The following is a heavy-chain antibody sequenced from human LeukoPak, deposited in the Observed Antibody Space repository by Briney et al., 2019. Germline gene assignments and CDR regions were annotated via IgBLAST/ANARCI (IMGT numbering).Heavy chain of an antibody. V-gene: IGHV1-69*01. CDR3: ATDSSYVVPATNYYYYYGMDV. CDR1: GGTFSSYA. CDR2: IIPIFGTA. J-gene: IGHJ6*02. Sequence: SVKVSCKASGGTFSSYAISWVRQAPGQWLEWMGGIIPIFGTANYAQKFQGRVTITADESTSTAYMELSSLRSEDTAVYYCATDSSYVVPATNYYYYYGMDVWGQGTTVTVSS. D-gene: IGHD2-2*01.